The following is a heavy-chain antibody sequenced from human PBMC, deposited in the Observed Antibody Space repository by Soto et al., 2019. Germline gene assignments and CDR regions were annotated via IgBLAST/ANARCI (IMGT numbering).Heavy chain of an antibody. CDR2: ITAYNGNT. J-gene: IGHJ4*02. CDR1: GYTFTSYG. Sequence: QVQLVQSGAEVKKPGASVKVSCKASGYTFTSYGSTWVRQAPGKGLEWMGGITAYNGNTNYAQKLQGRVTMTTDTSTSTAYMELRSLRSDDTAVYYCARGKYFDWLTMGDYWGQGPLVTVSS. D-gene: IGHD3-9*01. V-gene: IGHV1-18*01. CDR3: ARGKYFDWLTMGDY.